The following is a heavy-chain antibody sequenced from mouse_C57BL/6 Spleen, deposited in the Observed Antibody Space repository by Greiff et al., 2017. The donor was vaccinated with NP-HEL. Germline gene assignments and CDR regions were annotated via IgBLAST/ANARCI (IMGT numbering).Heavy chain of an antibody. J-gene: IGHJ4*01. D-gene: IGHD2-2*01. CDR1: GFTFSSYA. Sequence: EVNVVESGGGLVKPGGSLKLSCAASGFTFSSYAMSWVRQTPEKRLEWVATISDGGSYTYYPDNVKGRFTISRDNAKNNLYLQMSHLKSEDTAMYYCARGGSGYDEGDAMDYWGQGTSVTVSS. CDR3: ARGGSGYDEGDAMDY. V-gene: IGHV5-4*03. CDR2: ISDGGSYT.